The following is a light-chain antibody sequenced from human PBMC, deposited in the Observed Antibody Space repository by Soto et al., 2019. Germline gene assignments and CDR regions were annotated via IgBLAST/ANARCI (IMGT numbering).Light chain of an antibody. Sequence: QSVLTQPPSVSGAPGQRVTISCTGSSSNIGAHYDVHWYQQLPGTAPKLLIYGNSNRPSGVPDRFSGSKSGTSAYLAITGRQAEDEADYYCQSYDNSLSVYVFGTGTKLTV. V-gene: IGLV1-40*01. CDR1: SSNIGAHYD. CDR3: QSYDNSLSVYV. CDR2: GNS. J-gene: IGLJ1*01.